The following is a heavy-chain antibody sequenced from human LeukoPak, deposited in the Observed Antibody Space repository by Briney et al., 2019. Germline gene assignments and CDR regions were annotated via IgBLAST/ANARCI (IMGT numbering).Heavy chain of an antibody. Sequence: PGGSLRLSCAASGFTFSSFWMNWVRQAPGKGLEWVANIKQDGSEKYYVDSVKGRLTISRDNAKNSLYLQMNSLRAEDTAVYYCARGTQYSSSWYGYWGQGTLVTVSS. J-gene: IGHJ4*02. CDR3: ARGTQYSSSWYGY. V-gene: IGHV3-7*01. CDR1: GFTFSSFW. CDR2: IKQDGSEK. D-gene: IGHD6-13*01.